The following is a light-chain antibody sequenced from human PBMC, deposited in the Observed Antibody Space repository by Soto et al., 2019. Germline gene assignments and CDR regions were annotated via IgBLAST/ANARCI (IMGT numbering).Light chain of an antibody. CDR3: QHYGSSQWK. CDR2: GAS. CDR1: QSVSSNY. V-gene: IGKV3-20*01. Sequence: EIVLTQSPGTLSLSPGERATLSCRASQSVSSNYLAWYQQKPGQAPRPLIYGASSRATGIPDRFSGSGAGTDFTLTISRLESEDFAVYYYQHYGSSQWKFGQGTKVEIK. J-gene: IGKJ1*01.